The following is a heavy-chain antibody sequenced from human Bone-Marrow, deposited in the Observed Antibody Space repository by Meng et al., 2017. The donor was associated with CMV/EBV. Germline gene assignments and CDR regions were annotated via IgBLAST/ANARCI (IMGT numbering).Heavy chain of an antibody. CDR2: IYYSGST. CDR1: GGSISSYY. CDR3: ARGTSQRTMIVS. J-gene: IGHJ3*01. Sequence: SETLSLTCTVSGGSISSYYWSWIRQPPGKGLEWIGYIYYSGSTNYNPSLKSRVTISVDTSKNQFSLKLSSVTAADTAVYYCARGTSQRTMIVSWGQGTMVTVSS. D-gene: IGHD3-22*01. V-gene: IGHV4-59*01.